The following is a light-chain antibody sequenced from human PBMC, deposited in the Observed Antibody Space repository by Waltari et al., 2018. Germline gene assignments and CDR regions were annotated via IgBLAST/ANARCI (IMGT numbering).Light chain of an antibody. Sequence: SALTQPASVSGSPGQSITIYCTGTSSDIGGYKSVSWNTQNPGKAPILMISEVTNPPSGVSIRLLGACAGNTASLTISELQAEDEAYYYGRSYTSSSTAVFGGGTKLTVL. CDR3: RSYTSSSTAV. CDR1: SSDIGGYKS. CDR2: EVT. J-gene: IGLJ2*01. V-gene: IGLV2-14*01.